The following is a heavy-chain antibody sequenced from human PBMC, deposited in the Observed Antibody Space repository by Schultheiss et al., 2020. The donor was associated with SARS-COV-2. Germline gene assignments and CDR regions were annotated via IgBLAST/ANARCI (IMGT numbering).Heavy chain of an antibody. CDR3: ARVVKTTVTDY. CDR2: INHSGST. CDR1: GGSISSSSYY. J-gene: IGHJ4*02. D-gene: IGHD4-17*01. Sequence: SETLSLTCTVSGGSISSSSYYWGWIRQPPGKGLEWIGEINHSGSTNYNPSLKSRVTISVDTSKNQFSLKLSSVTAADTAVYYCARVVKTTVTDYWGQGTLVTVSS. V-gene: IGHV4-39*07.